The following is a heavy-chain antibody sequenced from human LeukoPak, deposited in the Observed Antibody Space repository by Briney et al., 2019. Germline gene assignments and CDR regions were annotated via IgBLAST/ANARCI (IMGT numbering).Heavy chain of an antibody. V-gene: IGHV4-59*01. CDR1: GGSISSYY. D-gene: IGHD6-13*01. J-gene: IGHJ4*02. CDR3: ARGPDGCGSSCSLDY. Sequence: PSETLSLTCSVSGGSISSYYWNWIRQPAGKGLEWIGYIYYSGSTNYNPSLKSRVTISVDTSKNQFSLKLSSVTAADTAVYYCARGPDGCGSSCSLDYWGQGTLVTVFS. CDR2: IYYSGST.